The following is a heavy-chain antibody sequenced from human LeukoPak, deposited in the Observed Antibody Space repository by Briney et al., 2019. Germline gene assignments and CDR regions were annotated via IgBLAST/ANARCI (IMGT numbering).Heavy chain of an antibody. CDR1: GFTFSNYG. CDR3: ARDFYCSRTSCYAPGFDY. CDR2: IGYDGTHE. V-gene: IGHV3-33*01. J-gene: IGHJ4*02. Sequence: AGGSLRLSCAASGFTFSNYGMHWVRQAPGKGLGWVALIGYDGTHEYYADSMNGRFTISRDNSKNTLYLQMKSLRAEDTAVYYCARDFYCSRTSCYAPGFDYWGQGTLVTVSS. D-gene: IGHD2-2*01.